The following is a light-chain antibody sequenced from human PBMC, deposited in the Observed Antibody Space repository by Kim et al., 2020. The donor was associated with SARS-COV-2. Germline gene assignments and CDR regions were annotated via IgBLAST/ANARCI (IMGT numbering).Light chain of an antibody. V-gene: IGLV6-57*01. CDR3: QSHDGSPWV. J-gene: IGLJ3*02. Sequence: GKTVTNACTRSSGSIASNSVQWYRQRPGSSPPIVIYEDNRRPSGVPDRFSASIDSSSNSASLTISGLKPEDEADYYCQSHDGSPWVFGGGTQLTVL. CDR2: EDN. CDR1: SGSIASNS.